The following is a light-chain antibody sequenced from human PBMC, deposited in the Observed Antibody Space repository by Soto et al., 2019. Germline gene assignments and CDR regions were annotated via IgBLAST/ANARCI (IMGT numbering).Light chain of an antibody. V-gene: IGKV1-39*01. Sequence: IQVTQSPSSLSASVGDRVTITCRASQSIGKHLNWYQQKPGTVPNLLIHGASGLYGGVPSRFSGSGSGTDFTLTITSVQPEDSATDYCLQTHSLPVAFGGGTKVEI. CDR2: GAS. J-gene: IGKJ4*01. CDR3: LQTHSLPVA. CDR1: QSIGKH.